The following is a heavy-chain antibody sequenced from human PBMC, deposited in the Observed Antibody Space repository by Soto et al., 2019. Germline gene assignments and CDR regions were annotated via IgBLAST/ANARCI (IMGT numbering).Heavy chain of an antibody. CDR1: GPIFSNFG. J-gene: IGHJ4*02. CDR2: ISAYNGNT. CDR3: ARARGGGVAPTAY. V-gene: IGHV1-18*01. Sequence: QVQLVQSGPEVKKPGASAKVSCKTSGPIFSNFGISWMRQVPGQGREGMGWISAYNGNTNYAQKFKDRVTLTTDTSTTTAYMELRSVSTADKAVYYCARARGGGVAPTAYWGQGTLVTVSS. D-gene: IGHD3-16*01.